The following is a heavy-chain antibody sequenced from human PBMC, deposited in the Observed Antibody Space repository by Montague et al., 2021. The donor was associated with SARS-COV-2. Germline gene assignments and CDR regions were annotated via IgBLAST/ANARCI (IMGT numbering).Heavy chain of an antibody. D-gene: IGHD3-9*01. CDR1: GGSISSYY. Sequence: SETLSLTCTVSGGSISSYYWSWIRQPPGKGLEWMGYSYYTGSTTNNHTLKSRVTMTLDRPTYRFSLRLKSVTAADTATYYCARDFGADFDWPGYYYYYGMDVWGQGTPVTVSS. CDR2: SYYTGST. V-gene: IGHV4-59*01. J-gene: IGHJ6*02. CDR3: ARDFGADFDWPGYYYYYGMDV.